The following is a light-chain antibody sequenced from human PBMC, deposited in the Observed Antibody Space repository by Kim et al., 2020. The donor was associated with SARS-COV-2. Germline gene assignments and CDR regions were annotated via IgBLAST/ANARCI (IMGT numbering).Light chain of an antibody. CDR1: QTISSY. CDR3: QQYNDWPPGDT. CDR2: DAS. V-gene: IGKV3-15*01. Sequence: EIVMTQSPATLSVSPGERATLSCRASQTISSYLAWYQQKPGQAPRLLIYDASTRATGIPGRFSGSGSGTEFTLTISSLQSEDFAIYYCQQYNDWPPGDTFGQGTKLEI. J-gene: IGKJ2*01.